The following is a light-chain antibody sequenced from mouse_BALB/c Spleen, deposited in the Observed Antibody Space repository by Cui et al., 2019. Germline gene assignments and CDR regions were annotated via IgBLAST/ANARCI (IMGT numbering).Light chain of an antibody. CDR3: MQHLEYPT. Sequence: DMVMTQAAPSVPVTPVESVSISCRSSKSPLHNSGKTFLCWFLQRPGQSHQILICPTSNLASGVPDRFSGGGSGTAFTLKISRLEAEDVGVYYCMQHLEYPTFGGGTKLEIK. J-gene: IGKJ2*01. CDR1: KSPLHNSGKTF. V-gene: IGKV2-137*01. CDR2: PTS.